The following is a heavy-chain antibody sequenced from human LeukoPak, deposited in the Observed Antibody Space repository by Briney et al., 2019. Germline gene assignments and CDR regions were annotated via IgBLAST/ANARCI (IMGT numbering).Heavy chain of an antibody. J-gene: IGHJ4*02. V-gene: IGHV3-7*01. D-gene: IGHD1-26*01. CDR3: GRAGRTPPDY. CDR2: IKEDGSKQ. CDR1: TFTFSGYY. Sequence: PGGSLRLSCSDSTFTFSGYYMGWVRHAPGKGLEWVATIKEDGSKQYYVDSVKGRFTISRDDAKNSLYLQMNSLRGEDTAVYYCGRAGRTPPDYWGQGTQVTVSS.